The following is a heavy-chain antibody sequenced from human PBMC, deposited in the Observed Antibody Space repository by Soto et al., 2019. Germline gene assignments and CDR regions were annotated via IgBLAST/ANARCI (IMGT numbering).Heavy chain of an antibody. CDR2: ISYDGSNK. D-gene: IGHD2-15*01. CDR1: GFTFSSYA. V-gene: IGHV3-30-3*01. J-gene: IGHJ4*02. Sequence: GGSLRLSCAASGFTFSSYAMHWVRQAPGKGLEWVAVISYDGSNKYYADSVKGRFTISRDNSKNTLYLQMNSLRAEDTAVYYCARDQIGYCSGGSCYPALDYWGQGTLVTVSS. CDR3: ARDQIGYCSGGSCYPALDY.